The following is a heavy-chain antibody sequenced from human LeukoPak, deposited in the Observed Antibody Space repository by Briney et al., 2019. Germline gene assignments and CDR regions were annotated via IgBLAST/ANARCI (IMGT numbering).Heavy chain of an antibody. CDR1: GFTFSSYS. J-gene: IGHJ5*02. V-gene: IGHV3-21*01. Sequence: PGGSLRLSCAASGFTFSSYSMNWVRQAPGKGLDRDSSISSSSSYIYYANPVKGRFTISRDNAKNSLYLQMNSLRDEDTAVYYCARDPLFTYYYDSSGNHADWFDPWGQGTLVTVSS. D-gene: IGHD3-22*01. CDR2: ISSSSSYI. CDR3: ARDPLFTYYYDSSGNHADWFDP.